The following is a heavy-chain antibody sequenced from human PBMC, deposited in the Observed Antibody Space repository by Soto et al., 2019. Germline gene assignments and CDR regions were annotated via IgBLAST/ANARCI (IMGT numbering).Heavy chain of an antibody. Sequence: GGSLRLSCAASGFTFSSYAMSWVRQAPGKGLEWVSAISGSGGSTYYADSVKGRVTITRDNSKHTLYLQMNSLRADDTAVYYCAKDSRGWYGGNYYYCYMDVWGKGTTV. V-gene: IGHV3-23*01. D-gene: IGHD6-19*01. CDR3: AKDSRGWYGGNYYYCYMDV. CDR2: ISGSGGST. J-gene: IGHJ6*03. CDR1: GFTFSSYA.